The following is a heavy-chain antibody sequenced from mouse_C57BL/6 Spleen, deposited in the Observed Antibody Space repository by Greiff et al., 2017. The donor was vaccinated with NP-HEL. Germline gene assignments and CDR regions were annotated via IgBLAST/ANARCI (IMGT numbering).Heavy chain of an antibody. CDR1: GYTFTSYW. V-gene: IGHV1-5*01. J-gene: IGHJ2*01. D-gene: IGHD1-1*01. CDR2: IYPGNSDT. Sequence: VQLQQSGTVLARPGASVKLSCKTSGYTFTSYWMHWVKQRPGQGLEWIGAIYPGNSDTSYNQKFKGKAKLTAVTSASTAYMELSSLTNEDSAVYYCAALYYGSGPGGYGGQGTTLTVSS. CDR3: AALYYGSGPGGY.